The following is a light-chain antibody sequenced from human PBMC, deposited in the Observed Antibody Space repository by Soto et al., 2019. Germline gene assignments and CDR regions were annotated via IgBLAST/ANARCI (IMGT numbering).Light chain of an antibody. CDR3: TVWDDSMRGRL. Sequence: QSVLTQPPSASGTPGQRVTISCSGTSSSIESNYVYWYQQLPGTAPRLLIYRNNQRPSWVPYRFSGAKSGTSASLAISALRSDDEAAYYCTVWDDSMRGRLFGAGTKLTVL. CDR2: RNN. V-gene: IGLV1-47*01. CDR1: SSSIESNY. J-gene: IGLJ2*01.